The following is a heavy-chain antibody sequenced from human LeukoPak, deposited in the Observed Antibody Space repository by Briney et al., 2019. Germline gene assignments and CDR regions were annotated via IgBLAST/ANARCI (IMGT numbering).Heavy chain of an antibody. CDR1: GYIFTDYY. CDR2: INPSGGST. V-gene: IGHV1-46*01. Sequence: GASVKVSCKASGYIFTDYYIHWVRQAPGQGLEWMGIINPSGGSTSYAQKFQGRVTMTRDTSTSTVYMELSSLRSEDTAVYFCARDLASSGYYWDWGQGTLVTVSS. CDR3: ARDLASSGYYWD. D-gene: IGHD3-22*01. J-gene: IGHJ4*02.